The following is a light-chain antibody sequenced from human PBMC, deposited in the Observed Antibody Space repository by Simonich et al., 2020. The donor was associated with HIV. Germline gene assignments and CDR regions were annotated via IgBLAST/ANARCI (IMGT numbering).Light chain of an antibody. CDR3: QQYNSYQYT. V-gene: IGKV1-5*03. CDR2: KAS. CDR1: QSISSW. J-gene: IGKJ2*01. Sequence: DIQMNQSHSTLSASVGNRVTNTCRASQSISSWLAWYQQQPGKAPKLLIYKASSLESGVPSRFSGSGSGTEFTLTISSLQPDDFATYYCQQYNSYQYTFGQGTKLEIK.